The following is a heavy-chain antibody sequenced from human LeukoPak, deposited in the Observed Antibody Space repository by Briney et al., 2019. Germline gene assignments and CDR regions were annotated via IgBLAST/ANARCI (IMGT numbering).Heavy chain of an antibody. Sequence: ASVKVSCKASGYTFTSYYMHWVRQAPGQGLEWMGIINPSGGSTSYAQKFQGRVTMTRVTSTSTVYMELSSLRSEDTAVYYCARDLEDYYGSGSYYPSYYYYGMDVWGQGTTVTVSS. CDR2: INPSGGST. V-gene: IGHV1-46*01. D-gene: IGHD3-10*01. CDR3: ARDLEDYYGSGSYYPSYYYYGMDV. J-gene: IGHJ6*02. CDR1: GYTFTSYY.